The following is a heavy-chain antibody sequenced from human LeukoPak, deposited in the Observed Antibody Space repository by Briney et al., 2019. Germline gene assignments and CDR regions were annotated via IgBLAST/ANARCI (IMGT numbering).Heavy chain of an antibody. J-gene: IGHJ4*02. D-gene: IGHD3-22*01. CDR1: GFTVSSNY. V-gene: IGHV3-53*01. Sequence: PGGSLGLSCAASGFTVSSNYMSWVRQAPGKGLEWVSVIYSGGSTYYADSVKGRFTISRDNSKNTLFLQLNNLRAEDTATYYCAKGADSGYYYFDYWGRGTLVTVSS. CDR3: AKGADSGYYYFDY. CDR2: IYSGGST.